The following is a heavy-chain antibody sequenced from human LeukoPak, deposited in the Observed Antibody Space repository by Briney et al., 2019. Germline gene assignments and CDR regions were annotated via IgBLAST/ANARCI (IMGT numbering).Heavy chain of an antibody. CDR1: GGSISSSSYY. CDR2: IYYSGST. Sequence: PSETLSLTCTVSGGSISSSSYYWGWIRQPPGKGLEWIGSIYYSGSTNYNPSLKSRVTISVDTSKNQFSLKLSSVTAADTAVYYCARRFSGRLVRGVKWDYWGQGTLVTVSS. CDR3: ARRFSGRLVRGVKWDY. J-gene: IGHJ4*02. V-gene: IGHV4-39*07. D-gene: IGHD3-10*01.